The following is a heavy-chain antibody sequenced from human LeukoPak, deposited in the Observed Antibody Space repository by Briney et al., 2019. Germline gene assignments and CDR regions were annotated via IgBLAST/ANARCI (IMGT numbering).Heavy chain of an antibody. CDR3: ATDYDSSGWLYFDY. Sequence: ASVKVSCKASGYTFTNYHMNWVRQTPGQGLEWMGIINPSGGSTTNAQKFQGRVTMTEDTSTDTAYMELSSLRSEDTAVYYCATDYDSSGWLYFDYWGQGTLVTVSS. V-gene: IGHV1-46*01. J-gene: IGHJ4*02. D-gene: IGHD3-22*01. CDR1: GYTFTNYH. CDR2: INPSGGST.